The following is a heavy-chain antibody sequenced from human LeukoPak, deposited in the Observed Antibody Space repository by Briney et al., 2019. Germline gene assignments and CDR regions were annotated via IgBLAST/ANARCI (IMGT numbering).Heavy chain of an antibody. CDR3: ERGVTAGWFDT. J-gene: IGHJ5*02. Sequence: PSETLSLTCTVSGGSISSYYWSWIRQPPGKGLEWIGYIYYSGSTNYNTSLKSRVTTSVDKTTNQFSLKLSSVTAADTAVYYCERGVTAGWFDTWGQGTLVTVSS. CDR1: GGSISSYY. V-gene: IGHV4-59*01. D-gene: IGHD3-10*01. CDR2: IYYSGST.